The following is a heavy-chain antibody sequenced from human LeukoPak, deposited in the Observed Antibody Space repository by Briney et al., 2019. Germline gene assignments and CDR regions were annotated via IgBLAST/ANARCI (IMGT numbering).Heavy chain of an antibody. Sequence: RSGTLSLTCAVSGGSISSSNWWSWVRQHPGKGLEWIGEIYHSGSTNYNPSLKSRVTISVDKSKNQFSLKLSSVTAADTAVYYCASYQGWGPRTFDYWGQGTLVTVSS. CDR3: ASYQGWGPRTFDY. D-gene: IGHD1-26*01. CDR2: IYHSGST. J-gene: IGHJ4*02. CDR1: GGSISSSNW. V-gene: IGHV4-4*02.